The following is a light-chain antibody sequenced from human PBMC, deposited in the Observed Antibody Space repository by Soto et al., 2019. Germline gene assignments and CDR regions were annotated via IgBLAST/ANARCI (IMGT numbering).Light chain of an antibody. Sequence: DIPMTQSPSSLSASVGDRVTITCRASQSISSYLNWYQQKPGKAPKLLIYAASSLQSGVPSRFSGSGSGTDFTLTISSLQPEDFATYYCQQSYSLFGQGTKLEIK. CDR1: QSISSY. J-gene: IGKJ2*01. CDR3: QQSYSL. CDR2: AAS. V-gene: IGKV1-39*01.